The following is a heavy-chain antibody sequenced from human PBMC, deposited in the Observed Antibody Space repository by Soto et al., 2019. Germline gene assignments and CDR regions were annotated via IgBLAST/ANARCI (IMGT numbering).Heavy chain of an antibody. V-gene: IGHV4-61*01. Sequence: SETLSLTCSVSGDSVSSDRYICTWIRQPPGKGLEEIAYISYTGDTNYNPSLKSRVTIAVDTSRNQFSLTLTSVTAADTAVYFSARMVVGATVDLWGQGSLVTVSS. CDR3: ARMVVGATVDL. J-gene: IGHJ4*02. D-gene: IGHD1-26*01. CDR1: GDSVSSDRYI. CDR2: ISYTGDT.